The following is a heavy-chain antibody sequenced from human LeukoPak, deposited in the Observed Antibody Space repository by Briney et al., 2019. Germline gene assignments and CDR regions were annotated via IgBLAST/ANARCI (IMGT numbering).Heavy chain of an antibody. CDR1: GFTFSDHY. CDR2: TRKKVNSYTT. D-gene: IGHD3-10*01. J-gene: IGHJ4*02. Sequence: AGGSLRLSCAAAGFTFSDHYMDWVRQAPGKGLEWVGRTRKKVNSYTTEYAASVKGRFTISRDDSKNPLYLQMNSLKTEHTAVYYCARSYGSGTYPFDYWGQGTLVTVSS. CDR3: ARSYGSGTYPFDY. V-gene: IGHV3-72*01.